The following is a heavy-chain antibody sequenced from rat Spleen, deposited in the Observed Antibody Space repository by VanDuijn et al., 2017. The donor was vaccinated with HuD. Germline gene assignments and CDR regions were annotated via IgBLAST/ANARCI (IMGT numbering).Heavy chain of an antibody. CDR1: GLTYSNYV. Sequence: EVQLAESGGGLVQPGGSLKISCAASGLTYSNYVMAWVRQAPTKGLEWVATISTGGGDTYYRDSVKGRFTISRDNSKNTLFLQMDSLRSEDTATYYCARHGSLDYWGQGVMVTVSS. V-gene: IGHV5S23*01. D-gene: IGHD5-1*01. CDR3: ARHGSLDY. CDR2: ISTGGGDT. J-gene: IGHJ2*01.